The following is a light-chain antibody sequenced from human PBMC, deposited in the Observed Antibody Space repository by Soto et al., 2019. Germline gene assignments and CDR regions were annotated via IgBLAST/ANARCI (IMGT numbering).Light chain of an antibody. Sequence: EFVLTQSPGTLSLSPGERATLSCRASQTVRNNYLAWYQQKPGQAPRLLIYDASSRATGIPDRFVGRGSGTDFSLTINRLEPEDFAVYYCQQYGDSPITFGQGTRLEIK. J-gene: IGKJ5*01. V-gene: IGKV3-20*01. CDR3: QQYGDSPIT. CDR2: DAS. CDR1: QTVRNNY.